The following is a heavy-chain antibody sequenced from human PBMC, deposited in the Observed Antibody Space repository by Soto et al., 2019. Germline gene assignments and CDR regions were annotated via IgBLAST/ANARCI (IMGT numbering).Heavy chain of an antibody. CDR2: ISSSSSYI. D-gene: IGHD2-2*01. CDR1: GFNFNSYT. Sequence: PGGSLRLSCAASGFNFNSYTINWVRQAPGKRLEWLSSISSSSSYIYYADSVKGRFTISRDNAKNSLYLQMNSLRAEDTAVYYCARDRVDIVVVPAAWGIAVAGTSLYYYGMDVWGQGTTVTVSS. V-gene: IGHV3-21*01. J-gene: IGHJ6*02. CDR3: ARDRVDIVVVPAAWGIAVAGTSLYYYGMDV.